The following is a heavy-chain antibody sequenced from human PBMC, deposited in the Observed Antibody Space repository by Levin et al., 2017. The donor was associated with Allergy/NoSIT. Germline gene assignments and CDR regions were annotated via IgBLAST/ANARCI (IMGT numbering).Heavy chain of an antibody. CDR2: ISSSSSYI. D-gene: IGHD3-3*01. J-gene: IGHJ3*02. CDR3: AREVWDTIFGVVMSDAFDI. Sequence: GESLKISCAASGFTFSSYSMNWVRQAPGKGLEWVSSISSSSSYIYYADSVKGRFTISRDNAKNSLYLQMNSLRAEDTAVYYCAREVWDTIFGVVMSDAFDIWGQGTMVTVSS. V-gene: IGHV3-21*01. CDR1: GFTFSSYS.